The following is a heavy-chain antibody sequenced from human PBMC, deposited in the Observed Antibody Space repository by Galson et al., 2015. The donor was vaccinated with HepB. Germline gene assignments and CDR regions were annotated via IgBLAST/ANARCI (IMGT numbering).Heavy chain of an antibody. CDR3: ARDDVVAAAGGFDY. D-gene: IGHD6-13*01. Sequence: CAISGDSVSSNSAAWNWIRQSPSRGLEWLGRTYYRSKWYNDYAVSVKSRITINPDTSKNQFSLQLNSVTPEDTAVYYCARDDVVAAAGGFDYWGQGTLVTVSS. CDR2: TYYRSKWYN. J-gene: IGHJ4*02. V-gene: IGHV6-1*01. CDR1: GDSVSSNSAA.